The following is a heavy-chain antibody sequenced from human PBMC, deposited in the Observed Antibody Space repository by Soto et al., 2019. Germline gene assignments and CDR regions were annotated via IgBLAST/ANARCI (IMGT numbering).Heavy chain of an antibody. CDR3: ATRQGGSYNWFDP. J-gene: IGHJ5*02. CDR2: LYYSGNT. V-gene: IGHV4-39*01. Sequence: SETLSLTCTVSGGSISRSSYSWAWIRQPPGKGLEWIGTLYYSGNTYYNPSLKSRVTISVDTSKNQFSLKLSSVTAADTAVYYCATRQGGSYNWFDPWGQGTLVTVS. D-gene: IGHD2-15*01. CDR1: GGSISRSSYS.